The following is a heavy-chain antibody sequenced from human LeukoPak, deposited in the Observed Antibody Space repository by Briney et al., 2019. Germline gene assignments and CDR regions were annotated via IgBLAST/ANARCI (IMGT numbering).Heavy chain of an antibody. J-gene: IGHJ3*02. CDR1: GGSISSSSYY. Sequence: SETLSLTCTVSGGSISSSSYYWGWIRQPPGKGLEWIGSIYYSGSTYYNPSLKSRVTISVDTSKNQFSLKLSSVTAADTAVYYCASLIAAALRGAFDIRGQGTMVTVSS. D-gene: IGHD6-13*01. V-gene: IGHV4-39*01. CDR2: IYYSGST. CDR3: ASLIAAALRGAFDI.